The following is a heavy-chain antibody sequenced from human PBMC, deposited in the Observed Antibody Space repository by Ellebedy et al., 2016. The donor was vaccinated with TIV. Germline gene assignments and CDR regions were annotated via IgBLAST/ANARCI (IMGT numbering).Heavy chain of an antibody. CDR2: IIPILGIA. J-gene: IGHJ4*02. V-gene: IGHV1-69*04. CDR3: ARDDYGVATRNDRTDY. D-gene: IGHD4-17*01. CDR1: GYTFTSYG. Sequence: SVKVSXXASGYTFTSYGISWVRQAPGQGLEWMGRIIPILGIANYAQKFQGRVTITADKSTSTAYMELSSLRSEDTAVYYCARDDYGVATRNDRTDYWGQGTLVTVSS.